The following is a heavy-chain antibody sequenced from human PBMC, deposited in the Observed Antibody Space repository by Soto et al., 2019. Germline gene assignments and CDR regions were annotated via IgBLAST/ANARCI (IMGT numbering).Heavy chain of an antibody. CDR1: GGTFSSYA. Sequence: QVQLVQSGAEVKKPGSSVKVSCKASGGTFSSYAISWVRQAPGQGLEWMVGIIPIFGTANYAQKFQGRVTITADESTSTAYMELSSLRSEDTAVYYCARAYGDYVDYYYYYGMDVWGQGPTVTVSS. V-gene: IGHV1-69*01. CDR3: ARAYGDYVDYYYYYGMDV. CDR2: IIPIFGTA. D-gene: IGHD4-17*01. J-gene: IGHJ6*02.